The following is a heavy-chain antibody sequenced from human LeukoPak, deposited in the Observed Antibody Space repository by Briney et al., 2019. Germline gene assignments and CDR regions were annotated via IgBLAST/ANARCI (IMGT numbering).Heavy chain of an antibody. CDR1: GFTFSSYG. CDR2: ISYDGSNK. J-gene: IGHJ5*01. CDR3: AKVSHHHLALAS. Sequence: PGRSLRLSCAASGFTFSSYGMHWVRQAPGKGLEWVAVISYDGSNKYYADSVKGRFTISRDNSKNTLYLQMNSLRAEDTAVYYCAKVSHHHLALASWAQEPLFPAS. D-gene: IGHD1-14*01. V-gene: IGHV3-30*18.